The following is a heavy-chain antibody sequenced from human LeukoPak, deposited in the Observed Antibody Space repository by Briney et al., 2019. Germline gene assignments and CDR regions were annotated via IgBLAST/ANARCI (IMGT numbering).Heavy chain of an antibody. Sequence: GGSLRLSCAASGFTFSSYSMNWVRQAPGKGLQWVSSISSSSSYIYYADSVKGRFTISRDNAKNSLYLQMSSLRAEDTAVYYCAELGITMIGGVWGKGTTVTISS. D-gene: IGHD3-10*02. CDR3: AELGITMIGGV. CDR2: ISSSSSYI. J-gene: IGHJ6*04. V-gene: IGHV3-21*01. CDR1: GFTFSSYS.